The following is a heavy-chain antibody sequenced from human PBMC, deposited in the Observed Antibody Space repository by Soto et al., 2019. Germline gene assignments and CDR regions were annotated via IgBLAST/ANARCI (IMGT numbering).Heavy chain of an antibody. J-gene: IGHJ4*02. V-gene: IGHV4-34*01. CDR1: GGSFSGYY. CDR2: INHTGST. CDR3: ARAFCTSTSCSSLDS. Sequence: SETLSLTCAVCGGSFSGYYWSWIRQPPGKGLEWIGEINHTGSTNYNPSLKSRVTISVDTSKNQFSLKLSSVTAADTAVFYCARAFCTSTSCSSLDSWGRGTLVTVSS. D-gene: IGHD2-2*01.